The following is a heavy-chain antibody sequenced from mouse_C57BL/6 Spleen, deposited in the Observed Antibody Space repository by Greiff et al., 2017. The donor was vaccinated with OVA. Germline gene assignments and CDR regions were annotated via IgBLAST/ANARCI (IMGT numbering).Heavy chain of an antibody. CDR3: ARKTAQATGNYFDY. CDR2: IDPSDSYT. J-gene: IGHJ2*01. CDR1: GYTFTSYW. Sequence: QVQLQQPGAELVMPGASVKLSCKASGYTFTSYWLHWVKQRPGQGLEWIGEIDPSDSYTNYNQKFKGKSTLTVDKSSSTAYMQLSSLTAEDSAVYYCARKTAQATGNYFDYWGQGTTLTVSS. V-gene: IGHV1-69*01. D-gene: IGHD3-2*02.